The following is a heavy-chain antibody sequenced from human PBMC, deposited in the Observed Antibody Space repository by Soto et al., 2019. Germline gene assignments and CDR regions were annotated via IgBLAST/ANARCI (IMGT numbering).Heavy chain of an antibody. CDR2: IWYDGSNK. CDR1: GFTFSSYG. D-gene: IGHD3-10*01. J-gene: IGHJ5*02. V-gene: IGHV3-33*01. Sequence: PAGSLRLSCASSGFTFSSYGMHLVRQAPGKGLEWVAVIWYDGSNKYYADSVKGRFTISRDNSKNTLYLQMNSLRAEDTAVYYCARDLVYYGSGGFDPWGRGTLVTVSS. CDR3: ARDLVYYGSGGFDP.